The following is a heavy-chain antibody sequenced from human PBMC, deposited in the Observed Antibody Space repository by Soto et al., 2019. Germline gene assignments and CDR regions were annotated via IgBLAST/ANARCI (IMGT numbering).Heavy chain of an antibody. CDR2: ISYDGSNK. D-gene: IGHD4-17*01. CDR1: GFTFSSYG. J-gene: IGHJ4*02. Sequence: QVQLVESGGGVVQPGRSLRLSCAASGFTFSSYGMHWVRQAPGKGLEWVAVISYDGSNKYYADSVKGRFTISRDNSKNTLYLQMNSLRAEDTAVYYCAKGGRLRWPFDYWGQGTLVTVSS. V-gene: IGHV3-30*18. CDR3: AKGGRLRWPFDY.